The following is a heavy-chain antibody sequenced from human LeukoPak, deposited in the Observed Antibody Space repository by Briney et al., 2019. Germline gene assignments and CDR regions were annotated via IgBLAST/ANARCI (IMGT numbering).Heavy chain of an antibody. Sequence: PGGSLRLSCAASGFTSSSYWMSWVRQAPGKGLEWVANIKQDGSEKYYVDSVKGRFTISRDNAKNSLYLQMNSLRGEDTAVYYCAREVYYGSGTYFDYWGQGTLVTVSS. V-gene: IGHV3-7*01. CDR2: IKQDGSEK. D-gene: IGHD3-10*01. CDR3: AREVYYGSGTYFDY. CDR1: GFTSSSYW. J-gene: IGHJ4*01.